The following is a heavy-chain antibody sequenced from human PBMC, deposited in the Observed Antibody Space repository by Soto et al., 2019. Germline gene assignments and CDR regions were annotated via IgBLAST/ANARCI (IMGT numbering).Heavy chain of an antibody. J-gene: IGHJ6*04. CDR2: IYHSGST. Sequence: SETLSLTCAVSGGSISSSNWWSWVRQPPGKGLEWIGEIYHSGSTNYNPSLKSRVTISVDKSKNQFSLKLSSVTAADTAVYYCARAHYASETYYYYAMDVWGKGTTVT. CDR1: GGSISSSNW. V-gene: IGHV4-4*02. D-gene: IGHD3-16*01. CDR3: ARAHYASETYYYYAMDV.